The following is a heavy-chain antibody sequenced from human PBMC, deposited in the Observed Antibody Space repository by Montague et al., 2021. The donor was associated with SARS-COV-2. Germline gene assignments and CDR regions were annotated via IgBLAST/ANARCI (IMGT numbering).Heavy chain of an antibody. J-gene: IGHJ4*02. CDR3: ARSEWLTRGFDS. Sequence: SETLSLTCTVSGGSISTYYWSWIRQPPGKGLEWIAYINYSGITNHNPSLKSRVSVSLDTSKNHFSLNLKSVTAADTAVYYCARSEWLTRGFDSWGQGTLVFVSS. D-gene: IGHD5-12*01. CDR2: INYSGIT. V-gene: IGHV4-59*01. CDR1: GGSISTYY.